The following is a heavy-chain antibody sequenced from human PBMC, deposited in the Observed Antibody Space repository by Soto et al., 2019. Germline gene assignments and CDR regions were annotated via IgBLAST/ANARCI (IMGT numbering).Heavy chain of an antibody. CDR2: ISGSGGGT. CDR3: AKDPVAVADEGY. Sequence: GSLRLSCAASGFTFSSYAMSWVRQAPGKGLEWVSAISGSGGGTYYADSVKGRFTISRDNSKNTLYLQMNSLRAEDTAVYYCAKDPVAVADEGYWGQGTLVTVSS. V-gene: IGHV3-23*01. J-gene: IGHJ4*02. D-gene: IGHD6-19*01. CDR1: GFTFSSYA.